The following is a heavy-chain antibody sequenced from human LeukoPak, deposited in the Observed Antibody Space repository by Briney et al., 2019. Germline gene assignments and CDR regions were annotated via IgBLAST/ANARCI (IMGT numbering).Heavy chain of an antibody. CDR2: IYYSGST. V-gene: IGHV4-39*01. CDR3: ARRYGSGSYYYYFDY. CDR1: GGSISSSSYY. Sequence: SETLSLTCTVSGGSISSSSYYGGWTRHPPGRGRGWIGSIYYSGSTYYNPSLKSRVTISVDTSKNQFSLKLSSVTAADTAVYYCARRYGSGSYYYYFDYWGQGTLVTVSS. J-gene: IGHJ4*02. D-gene: IGHD3-10*01.